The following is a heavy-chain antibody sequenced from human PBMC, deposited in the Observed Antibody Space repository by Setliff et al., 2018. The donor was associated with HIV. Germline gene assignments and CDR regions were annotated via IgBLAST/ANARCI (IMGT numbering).Heavy chain of an antibody. CDR3: AVGAVAGTTFDVFDI. J-gene: IGHJ3*02. CDR1: DGSTSSSNW. CDR2: IYHRGST. V-gene: IGHV4-4*02. D-gene: IGHD6-19*01. Sequence: PSETLSLTCAVSDGSTSSSNWWRWLRQPPGKRLEWIGEIYHRGSTNYNPSLKSRVTIAVDNSKNQFSRKLKSVTAADTAVYYCAVGAVAGTTFDVFDIWGQGTMVTVSS.